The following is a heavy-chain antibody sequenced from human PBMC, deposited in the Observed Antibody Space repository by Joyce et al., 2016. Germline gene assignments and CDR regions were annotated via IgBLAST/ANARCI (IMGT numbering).Heavy chain of an antibody. CDR3: ARAGGLSSYYHYMDV. V-gene: IGHV1-46*01. CDR2: INPRGGTT. D-gene: IGHD4-23*01. CDR1: GYTFTGYY. J-gene: IGHJ6*03. Sequence: QVLLVQSGAEVKEPGASVKLSCKASGYTFTGYYMHWVRQAPGQRLEWMGIINPRGGTTIFAQKFQGRLAMTRDTSTSTVYMELGSLRSEDTAVYYCARAGGLSSYYHYMDVWDKGTTVTVSS.